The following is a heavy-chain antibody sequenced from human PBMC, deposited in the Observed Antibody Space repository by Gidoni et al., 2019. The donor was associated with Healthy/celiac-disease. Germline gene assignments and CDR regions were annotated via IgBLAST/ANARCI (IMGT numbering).Heavy chain of an antibody. J-gene: IGHJ6*03. Sequence: QVQLVQSGAEVKKPGSSVKVSCKASGGTFSSYAISWVRQAPGQGLEWMGGIIPIFGTANYAQKFQGRVTITADKSTSTAYMELSSLRSEDTAVYYCARGIWLQGANYYYYYYMDVWGKGTTVTVSS. V-gene: IGHV1-69*06. CDR2: IIPIFGTA. D-gene: IGHD3-10*01. CDR1: GGTFSSYA. CDR3: ARGIWLQGANYYYYYYMDV.